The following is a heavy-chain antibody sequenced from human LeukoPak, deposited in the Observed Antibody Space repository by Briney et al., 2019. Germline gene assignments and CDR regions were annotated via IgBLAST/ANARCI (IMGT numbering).Heavy chain of an antibody. V-gene: IGHV3-20*04. Sequence: PGGSLRLSCAASGFTFDDYGMSWVRQAPGKGLEWVSGINWNGGSTGYADSVKGRFTISRDNAKNSLYLQMNSLRAEDTAVYYCARDATSNYDILTGYYHNYYYYYMDVWGKGTTVTVSS. D-gene: IGHD3-9*01. CDR2: INWNGGST. CDR1: GFTFDDYG. J-gene: IGHJ6*03. CDR3: ARDATSNYDILTGYYHNYYYYYMDV.